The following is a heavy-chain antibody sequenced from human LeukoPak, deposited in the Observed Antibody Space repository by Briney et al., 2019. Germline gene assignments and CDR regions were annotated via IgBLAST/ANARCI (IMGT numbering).Heavy chain of an antibody. CDR1: GGSISNTNW. CDR3: SRENGAFSPFGY. Sequence: PSGTLSLTCGVSGGSISNTNWWSWVRQPPGQGLEWIGEISLTGLTYYNPSLESRVTVSLDKSKNQLSLNLTSVTAADTAVYYCSRENGAFSPFGYWGQGTLVTVLS. CDR2: ISLTGLT. D-gene: IGHD2-8*01. V-gene: IGHV4-4*02. J-gene: IGHJ4*02.